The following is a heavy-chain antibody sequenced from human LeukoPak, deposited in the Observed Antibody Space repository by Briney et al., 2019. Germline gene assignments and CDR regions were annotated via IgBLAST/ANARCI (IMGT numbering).Heavy chain of an antibody. CDR3: ARIHSYGQSDY. J-gene: IGHJ4*02. CDR2: ISSNGGST. D-gene: IGHD5-18*01. Sequence: GGSLRLSCAASGFTLSSYAMNWVRQAPGKGLEYVSAISSNGGSTYYANSVKGRFTISRDNSKNTLYLQMGSLRAEDMAVYYCARIHSYGQSDYWGQGTLVTVSS. V-gene: IGHV3-64*01. CDR1: GFTLSSYA.